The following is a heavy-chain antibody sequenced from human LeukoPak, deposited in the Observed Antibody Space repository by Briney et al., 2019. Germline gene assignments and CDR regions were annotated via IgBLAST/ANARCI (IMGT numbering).Heavy chain of an antibody. J-gene: IGHJ6*04. Sequence: GSLRLSCAASGFTCSDYYMSWIRQAPGKGLEWIGEINHSGSTNYNPSLKSRVTISVDTSKNQFSLKLSSVTAADTAVYYCARGRRCSGGSCSAYYGMDVWGKGTTVTVSS. CDR1: GFTCSDYY. D-gene: IGHD2-15*01. CDR3: ARGRRCSGGSCSAYYGMDV. CDR2: INHSGST. V-gene: IGHV4-34*01.